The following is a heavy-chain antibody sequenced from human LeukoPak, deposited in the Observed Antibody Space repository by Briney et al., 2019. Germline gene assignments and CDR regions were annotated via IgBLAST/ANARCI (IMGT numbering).Heavy chain of an antibody. J-gene: IGHJ4*01. CDR2: ISGSGGST. Sequence: GGSLRLSCAASGFTFSSYAMSWVRQAPGKGLEWVSAISGSGGSTYYADSVKGRFTISRDNSKNTLYLQMNSLRAEDTAVYYCAKDPQVNSSGWVTYFDYLGQGNLATVS. V-gene: IGHV3-23*01. CDR1: GFTFSSYA. CDR3: AKDPQVNSSGWVTYFDY. D-gene: IGHD6-19*01.